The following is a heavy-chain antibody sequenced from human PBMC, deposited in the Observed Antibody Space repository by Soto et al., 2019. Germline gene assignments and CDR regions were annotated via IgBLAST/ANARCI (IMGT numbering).Heavy chain of an antibody. J-gene: IGHJ4*02. CDR1: GFTFSSYW. CDR3: ARGASGNYYLDY. V-gene: IGHV3-74*01. CDR2: INTDGSTT. D-gene: IGHD3-10*01. Sequence: EVQLVESGGNLVQPGGSLRLSCAASGFTFSSYWIHWVRQPPGKGLLWVSRINTDGSTTNYADSVKVRFTISRDNAKNTLYLQMNSLRAEDTAVYYCARGASGNYYLDYWGQGALVTISS.